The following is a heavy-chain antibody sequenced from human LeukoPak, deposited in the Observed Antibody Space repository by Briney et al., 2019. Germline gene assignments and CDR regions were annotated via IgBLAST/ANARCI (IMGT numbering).Heavy chain of an antibody. V-gene: IGHV3-30*02. J-gene: IGHJ6*03. CDR1: GFTFDDYG. CDR3: ARGRGYYYGSGRQYYMDV. D-gene: IGHD3-10*01. Sequence: GGSLRLSCAASGFTFDDYGMSWVRQAPGKGLEWVAFIRYDGSNKYYADSVKGRFTISRDNSKNTLYLQMNSLRAEDTAVYYCARGRGYYYGSGRQYYMDVWGKGTTVTVSS. CDR2: IRYDGSNK.